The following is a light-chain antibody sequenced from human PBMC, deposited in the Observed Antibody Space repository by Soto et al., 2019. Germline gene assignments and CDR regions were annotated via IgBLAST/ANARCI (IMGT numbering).Light chain of an antibody. Sequence: QSALTQPASVSGSPGQSITISCTGTSSDVGGYNFVSWYQQHPGKAPKLLIYDVSDRPSGVSNRFSGSKSGNTASLTIYGLQAEDEADYYCSSYTISSTYVVGTGTQLTVL. CDR1: SSDVGGYNF. V-gene: IGLV2-14*01. CDR2: DVS. J-gene: IGLJ1*01. CDR3: SSYTISSTYV.